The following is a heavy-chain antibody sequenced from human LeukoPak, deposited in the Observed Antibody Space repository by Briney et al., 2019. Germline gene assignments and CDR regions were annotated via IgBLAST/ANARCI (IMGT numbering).Heavy chain of an antibody. CDR1: GYTFTSYY. Sequence: GASVKVSCKASGYTFTSYYMHWVRQAPGQGLEWMGIINPSGGSTSYAQKFQGRVTMTRDTSTSTVYMELSNLRSEDTAVYYCTRGGLLWFGELLDAFDIWGQGTMVTVSS. D-gene: IGHD3-10*01. V-gene: IGHV1-46*01. CDR3: TRGGLLWFGELLDAFDI. J-gene: IGHJ3*02. CDR2: INPSGGST.